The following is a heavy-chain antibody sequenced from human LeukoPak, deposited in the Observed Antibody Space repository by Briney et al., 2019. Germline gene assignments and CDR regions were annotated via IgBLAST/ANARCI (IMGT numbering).Heavy chain of an antibody. CDR3: ARPGYTISAYHSDF. Sequence: PLETLSLTCDVSGVSIQSYWWSWVRKPAGKGPEWIGRIYTTGRTNHSPSFQSRVNMSIDVSSNQFSLTLRSVTAADTAVYYCARPGYTISAYHSDFWGQGAPLTVSS. CDR1: GVSIQSYW. D-gene: IGHD5-18*01. J-gene: IGHJ4*02. V-gene: IGHV4-4*07. CDR2: IYTTGRT.